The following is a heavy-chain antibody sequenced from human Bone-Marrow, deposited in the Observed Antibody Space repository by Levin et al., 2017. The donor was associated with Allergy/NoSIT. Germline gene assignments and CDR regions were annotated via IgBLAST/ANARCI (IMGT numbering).Heavy chain of an antibody. D-gene: IGHD3-10*01. CDR2: ISWNSGSI. Sequence: GGSLRLSCAASGFTFDDYAMHWVRQAPGKGLEWVSGISWNSGSIGYADSVKGRFTISRDNAKNSLYLQMNSLRAEDTALYYCAKEKSYYYGSGGPCSGAFDIWGQGTMVTVSS. V-gene: IGHV3-9*01. J-gene: IGHJ3*02. CDR3: AKEKSYYYGSGGPCSGAFDI. CDR1: GFTFDDYA.